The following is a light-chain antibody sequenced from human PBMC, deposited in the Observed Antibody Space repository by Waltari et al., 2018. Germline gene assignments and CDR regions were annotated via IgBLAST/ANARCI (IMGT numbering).Light chain of an antibody. CDR3: QQSYSTPFT. CDR2: AAS. CDR1: QSISSY. J-gene: IGKJ3*01. V-gene: IGKV1-39*01. Sequence: DIQMTQSPSSLSASVGDIVTDTCRASQSISSYLNWYQQKPGKAPKLLIYAASSLQSGVPSRFSGSGSGTDFTLTISSLQPEDFATYYCQQSYSTPFTFGPGTKVDIK.